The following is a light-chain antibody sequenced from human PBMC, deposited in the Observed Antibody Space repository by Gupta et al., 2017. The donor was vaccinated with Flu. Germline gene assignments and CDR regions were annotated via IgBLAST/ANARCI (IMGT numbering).Light chain of an antibody. CDR1: SSDVGGYNY. CDR2: EVS. CDR3: SSYTSSSTRV. V-gene: IGLV2-14*01. Sequence: SALTQPASVSGSPGQSITISCTGTSSDVGGYNYVSWYQQHPGKAPKLMIYEVSKRPAGVASRFSGSKAGNTASLTISGRQAEDEADYYCSSYTSSSTRVFGGGTKLTVL. J-gene: IGLJ3*02.